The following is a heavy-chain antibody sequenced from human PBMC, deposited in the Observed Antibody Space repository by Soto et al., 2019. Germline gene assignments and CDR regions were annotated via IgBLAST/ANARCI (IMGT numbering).Heavy chain of an antibody. Sequence: QVQLQQWGAGLLKPSETLSLTCAVYGGSFSGYYWSWIRQPPGEGLEWIGEINHSGSTNYNQSLISRVTISVDTSKHQFSLKLSSVTAADTAVYYYARAVLRIVVVCASDYSDYWGQGTLVTVSS. CDR1: GGSFSGYY. D-gene: IGHD2-21*01. V-gene: IGHV4-34*01. J-gene: IGHJ4*02. CDR2: INHSGST. CDR3: ARAVLRIVVVCASDYSDY.